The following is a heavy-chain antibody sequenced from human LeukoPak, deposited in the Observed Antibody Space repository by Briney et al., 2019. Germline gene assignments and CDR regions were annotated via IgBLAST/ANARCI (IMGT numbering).Heavy chain of an antibody. CDR3: AKWLQGYFDY. CDR2: IKQDGSEK. V-gene: IGHV3-7*03. CDR1: GFTFSSYG. J-gene: IGHJ4*02. Sequence: GGSLRLSCAASGFTFSSYGMHWVRQAPGKGLEWVANIKQDGSEKYYVDSVKGRFTISRDNSKNTLYLQMNSLRAEDTAVYYCAKWLQGYFDYWGQGTLVTVSS. D-gene: IGHD5-24*01.